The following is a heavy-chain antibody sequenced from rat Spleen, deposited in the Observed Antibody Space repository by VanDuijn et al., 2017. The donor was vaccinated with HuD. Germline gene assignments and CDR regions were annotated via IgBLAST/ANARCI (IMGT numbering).Heavy chain of an antibody. J-gene: IGHJ2*01. V-gene: IGHV5-25*01. CDR1: GFIFSKFY. CDR3: ARHEGHYFDY. D-gene: IGHD1-11*01. CDR2: ISIGGSST. Sequence: EVQLVGSGGGSVQPGRSMKLSCAASGFIFSKFYMAWVRQAPTKGLEWVASISIGGSSTYYRDSVKGRFSISRDNAKSTLYLQMDSLRSEDTATYYCARHEGHYFDYWGQGVMVTVSS.